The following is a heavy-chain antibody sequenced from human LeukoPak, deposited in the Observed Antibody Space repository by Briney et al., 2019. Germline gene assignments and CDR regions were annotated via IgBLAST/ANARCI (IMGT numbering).Heavy chain of an antibody. CDR1: GFSFSASA. D-gene: IGHD6-19*01. CDR2: ITGPGEGT. CDR3: AKRIVGWYQIDY. Sequence: GGSLTLSCEASGFSFSASALSWVRQAPGKGLEWVSAITGPGEGTWHADSVKGRFTTSRDNSQRTLYLQMNSLRVEDTAVYYCAKRIVGWYQIDYWGHGTLVTVSS. J-gene: IGHJ4*01. V-gene: IGHV3-23*01.